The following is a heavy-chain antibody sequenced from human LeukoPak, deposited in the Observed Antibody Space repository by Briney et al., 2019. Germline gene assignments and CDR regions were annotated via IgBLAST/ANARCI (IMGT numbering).Heavy chain of an antibody. CDR1: GYTFTGYY. V-gene: IGHV1-2*04. J-gene: IGHJ4*02. D-gene: IGHD6-13*01. Sequence: ASVKVSCKASGYTFTGYYMHWVRQAPGQGLEWMGWINPNSGGTNYAQKFQGWVTMTRDTSISTAYMELSRLRSDDTAVYYCATLGIAAAATDFDYWGQGTLVTVSS. CDR2: INPNSGGT. CDR3: ATLGIAAAATDFDY.